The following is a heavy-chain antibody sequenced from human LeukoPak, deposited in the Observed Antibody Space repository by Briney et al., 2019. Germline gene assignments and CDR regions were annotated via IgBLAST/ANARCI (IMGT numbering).Heavy chain of an antibody. Sequence: SETLSLTCAVYGGSFSGYYWSWLRQPPGKGLEWIAEINHSESTNYNPSLESRVTISVDTSKNQFSLKLNSVTAADTAVYYCAREACRGNDFTSFDYWGRGTLVTVSS. D-gene: IGHD2-15*01. CDR1: GGSFSGYY. J-gene: IGHJ4*02. V-gene: IGHV4-34*01. CDR2: INHSEST. CDR3: AREACRGNDFTSFDY.